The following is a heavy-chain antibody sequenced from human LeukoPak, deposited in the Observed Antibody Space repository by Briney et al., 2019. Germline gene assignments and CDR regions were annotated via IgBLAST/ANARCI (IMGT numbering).Heavy chain of an antibody. CDR1: GGSISSYY. CDR2: IYYSGST. V-gene: IGHV4-59*01. Sequence: SETLSLTCTVSGGSISSYYWSWIRQPPGKGLEWIGYIYYSGSTNYTPTLKSRVTISVDTSKNQFSLKLSSVTAADTAVYYCARAGRDGGGIDYWGQGTLV. CDR3: ARAGRDGGGIDY. J-gene: IGHJ4*02. D-gene: IGHD4-23*01.